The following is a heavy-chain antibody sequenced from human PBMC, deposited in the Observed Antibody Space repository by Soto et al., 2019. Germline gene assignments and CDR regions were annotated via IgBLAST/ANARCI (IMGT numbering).Heavy chain of an antibody. CDR3: ARGGYYYGSGDRLF. J-gene: IGHJ6*02. CDR1: GFTFSSYG. Sequence: GGSLRLSCAASGFTFSSYGMHWVRQAPGKGLEWVAVIWYDGSNKYYADSVKGRFTISRDNSKNTLYLQMNSLRAEDTAVYYCARGGYYYGSGDRLFWGQGTTVTVSS. D-gene: IGHD3-10*01. V-gene: IGHV3-33*01. CDR2: IWYDGSNK.